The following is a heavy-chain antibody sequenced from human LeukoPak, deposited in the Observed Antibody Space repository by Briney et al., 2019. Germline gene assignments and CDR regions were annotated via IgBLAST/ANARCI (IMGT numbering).Heavy chain of an antibody. D-gene: IGHD3-10*01. Sequence: GGSLRLSCAASGFTFSSYGMPWVRQAPGKGLEWVSAISGSGGSTYYADSVKGRFTISRDNSKNTLYLQMNSLRAEDTAVYYCAKGVTMVRGMNWFDPWGQGTLVTVSS. CDR3: AKGVTMVRGMNWFDP. CDR1: GFTFSSYG. CDR2: ISGSGGST. J-gene: IGHJ5*02. V-gene: IGHV3-23*01.